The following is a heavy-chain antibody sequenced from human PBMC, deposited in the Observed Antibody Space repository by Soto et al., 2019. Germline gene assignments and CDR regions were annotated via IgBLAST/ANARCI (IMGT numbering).Heavy chain of an antibody. V-gene: IGHV1-18*01. CDR3: ARDLSRTSGYDHHYYYYGMDV. J-gene: IGHJ6*02. CDR2: ISAYNGNT. D-gene: IGHD5-12*01. CDR1: GYTFTSYG. Sequence: ASVKVSCKASGYTFTSYGISWVRQAPGQGLEWMGWISAYNGNTNYAQKLQGRVTMTTDTSTSTAYMELRSPRSDDTAVYYCARDLSRTSGYDHHYYYYGMDVWGQGTKVTVSS.